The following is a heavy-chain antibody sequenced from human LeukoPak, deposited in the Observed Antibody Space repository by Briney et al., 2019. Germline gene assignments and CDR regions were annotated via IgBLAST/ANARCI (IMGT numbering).Heavy chain of an antibody. CDR2: IHTGGGT. CDR3: ARYCSSSSCYSDAFDY. V-gene: IGHV4-61*02. D-gene: IGHD2-2*01. J-gene: IGHJ4*02. CDR1: GGSGGSVSSGSYY. Sequence: SQTLSLTCTVSGGSGGSVSSGSYYWSWIRQPAGKGLKWIGRIHTGGGTKYNPSLKSRLTISRDTSKNQFSLKLTSVTAADTAVYYCARYCSSSSCYSDAFDYWGPGSLVTVSS.